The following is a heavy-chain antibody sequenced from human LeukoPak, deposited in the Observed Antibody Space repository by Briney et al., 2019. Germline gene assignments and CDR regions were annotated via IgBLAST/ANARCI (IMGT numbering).Heavy chain of an antibody. J-gene: IGHJ4*02. D-gene: IGHD3-22*01. CDR3: ARDSGYYYDSSGD. V-gene: IGHV3-48*01. Sequence: GGSLRLSCAASGFTFSSYSMNWVRQAPGMGLEWVSYISSSSSTIYYADSVKGRFTISRDNAKNSLYLQMNSLRAEDTAVYYCARDSGYYYDSSGDWGQGTLVTVSS. CDR1: GFTFSSYS. CDR2: ISSSSSTI.